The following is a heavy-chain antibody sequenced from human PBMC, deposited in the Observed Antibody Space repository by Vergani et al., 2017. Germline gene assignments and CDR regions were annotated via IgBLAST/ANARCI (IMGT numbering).Heavy chain of an antibody. J-gene: IGHJ5*02. CDR2: ISAYNGNT. V-gene: IGHV1-18*01. CDR1: GYTFTSYG. D-gene: IGHD3-9*01. CDR3: ARASKYYDILTGYYSGVDP. Sequence: QVQLVQSGAEVKKPGASVKVSCKASGYTFTSYGISWLRQAPGQGLEWMGWISAYNGNTNYAQKLQGRVTMTTDTSTSTAYMELRSLRSDDTAVYYCARASKYYDILTGYYSGVDPWGQGTLVTVSS.